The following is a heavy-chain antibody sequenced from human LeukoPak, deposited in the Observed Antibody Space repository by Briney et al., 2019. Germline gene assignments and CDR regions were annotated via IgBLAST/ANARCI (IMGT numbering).Heavy chain of an antibody. CDR2: YSGGTT. D-gene: IGHD3-10*01. CDR3: ARGGEDSPLWFEPKQYYFDC. Sequence: GGSLRLSCAASGFIVSSNYMTWVRQPPGKGLEWVSVYSGGTTYYADSVKGRSTISRDDSKNTVFLQMNSLRAEDTAVYYCARGGEDSPLWFEPKQYYFDCWGQGALVTVSS. CDR1: GFIVSSNY. J-gene: IGHJ4*02. V-gene: IGHV3-53*01.